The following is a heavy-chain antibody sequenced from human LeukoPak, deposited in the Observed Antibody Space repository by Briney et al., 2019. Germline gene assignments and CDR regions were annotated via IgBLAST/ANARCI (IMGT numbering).Heavy chain of an antibody. Sequence: SETLSLTCTVSGGSISSYYWSWIRQPPGKGLEWIGYIYYSGSTNYNPSLKSRVTISVDTSKDQFSLKLSSVTAADTAVYYCARGPNWVTATLYNWFDPWGQGTLVTVS. V-gene: IGHV4-59*12. CDR3: ARGPNWVTATLYNWFDP. CDR2: IYYSGST. D-gene: IGHD2-21*02. J-gene: IGHJ5*02. CDR1: GGSISSYY.